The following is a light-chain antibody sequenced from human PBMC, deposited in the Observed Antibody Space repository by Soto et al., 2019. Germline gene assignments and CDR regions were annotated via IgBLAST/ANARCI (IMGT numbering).Light chain of an antibody. CDR3: QHYNSYSEA. Sequence: DIQMTQSPSTLSGSVGDRVTITCRASRTISSWLAWYQQKPGKAPKLLIYKASTLKSGVPSRFSGSGSGTEFTLTISSLRPDDFATYYCQHYNSYSEAFGQGTKVDIK. CDR2: KAS. CDR1: RTISSW. V-gene: IGKV1-5*03. J-gene: IGKJ1*01.